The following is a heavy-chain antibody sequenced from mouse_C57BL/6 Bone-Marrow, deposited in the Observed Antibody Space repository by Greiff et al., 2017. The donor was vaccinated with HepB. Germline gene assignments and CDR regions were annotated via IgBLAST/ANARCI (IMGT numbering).Heavy chain of an antibody. V-gene: IGHV1-52*01. D-gene: IGHD1-1*01. J-gene: IGHJ2*01. CDR2: IDPSDSET. CDR1: GYTFTSYW. Sequence: QVQLQQPGAELVRPGSSVKLSCKASGYTFTSYWMHWVKQRPIQGLEWIGNIDPSDSETNYNQKFKDKATLTVYKSSSTAYMQLSSLTSEDSAVYYCARNYYGYFDYWGQGTTLTVSS. CDR3: ARNYYGYFDY.